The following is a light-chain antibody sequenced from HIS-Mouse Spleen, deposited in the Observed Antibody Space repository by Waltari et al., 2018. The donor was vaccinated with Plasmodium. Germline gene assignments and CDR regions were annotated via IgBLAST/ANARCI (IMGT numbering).Light chain of an antibody. Sequence: EIVMTQSPATLSVSPGERATLSCRASQSVSSNLAWYQQTPGQAPRLLIYGAATRATGIPARFSGRGSGTEFTLTISSLQSEDFAVYYCQQYNNWPAWTFGQGTKVEIK. J-gene: IGKJ1*01. V-gene: IGKV3-15*01. CDR1: QSVSSN. CDR2: GAA. CDR3: QQYNNWPAWT.